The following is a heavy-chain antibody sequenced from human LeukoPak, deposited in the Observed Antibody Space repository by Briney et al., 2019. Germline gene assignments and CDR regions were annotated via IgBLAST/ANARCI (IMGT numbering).Heavy chain of an antibody. CDR1: GFTFSSYA. Sequence: GGSLRPSCAASGFTFSSYAMTWVRRAPGKGLEGVSTIEVGGAITHYAASVKGRFTISRDNSKNTLYLQMNSLRAEDTALYYCARGGITIFGDSLDYWGQGTLVTASS. V-gene: IGHV3-23*05. CDR2: IEVGGAIT. J-gene: IGHJ4*02. CDR3: ARGGITIFGDSLDY. D-gene: IGHD3-3*01.